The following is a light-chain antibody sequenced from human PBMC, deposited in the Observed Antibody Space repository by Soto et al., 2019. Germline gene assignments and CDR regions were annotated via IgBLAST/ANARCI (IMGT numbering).Light chain of an antibody. CDR1: QGINSW. CDR3: QQSESLPLT. V-gene: IGKV1D-12*01. J-gene: IGKJ4*01. Sequence: DIQMTQSPSSVSASVGDRVTITCRASQGINSWLAWYQQKPGKAPKLLIYSTSNLQSGVPSRFSGSGSGTDFTLTNTSLQPEDFATYFCQQSESLPLTFGGGTKVEIK. CDR2: STS.